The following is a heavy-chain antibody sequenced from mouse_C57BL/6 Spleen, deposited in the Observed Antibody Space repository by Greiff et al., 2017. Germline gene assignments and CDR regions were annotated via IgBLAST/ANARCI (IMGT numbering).Heavy chain of an antibody. CDR3: VSGSGWDYYAIDY. CDR2: INYDGSST. J-gene: IGHJ4*01. Sequence: EVQLQESEGGLVQPGSSMKLSCTASGFTFSDYYMAWVRQVPEKGLEWIANINYDGSSTYYLDSLKSRFIISRDNATNIIYLQMSSLKSEDTATYYCVSGSGWDYYAIDYWGQGTLVTVSS. D-gene: IGHD1-1*01. CDR1: GFTFSDYY. V-gene: IGHV5-16*01.